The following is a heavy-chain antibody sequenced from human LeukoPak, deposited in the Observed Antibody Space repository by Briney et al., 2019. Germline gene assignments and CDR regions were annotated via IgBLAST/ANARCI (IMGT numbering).Heavy chain of an antibody. V-gene: IGHV3-20*04. D-gene: IGHD5-12*01. Sequence: GGSLRLSCAASGFTFDDYGMSWVRQAPGKGLEWVSGIIWSGGSTGYADSVKGRFIISRDNAKNSLYLQMNSLRAEDTAVYYCARDVQVATIYPLDYWGQGTLVTVSS. J-gene: IGHJ4*02. CDR2: IIWSGGST. CDR1: GFTFDDYG. CDR3: ARDVQVATIYPLDY.